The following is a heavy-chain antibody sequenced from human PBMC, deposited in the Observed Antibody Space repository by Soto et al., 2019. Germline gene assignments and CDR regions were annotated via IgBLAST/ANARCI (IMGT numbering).Heavy chain of an antibody. V-gene: IGHV3-23*01. D-gene: IGHD3-3*01. CDR1: GFTFSSYA. CDR2: ISGSGGST. Sequence: PGGSLRLSCAASGFTFSSYAMSWVRQAPGKGLEWVSAISGSGGSTYYADSVKGRFTISRDNSKNTLYLQMNSLRAEDTAVYYCANDITIFGGKATYYYYGMDVWGQGTTVTVSS. J-gene: IGHJ6*02. CDR3: ANDITIFGGKATYYYYGMDV.